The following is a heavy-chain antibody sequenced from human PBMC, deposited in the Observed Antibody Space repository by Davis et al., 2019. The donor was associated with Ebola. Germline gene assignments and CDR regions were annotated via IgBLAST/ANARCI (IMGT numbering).Heavy chain of an antibody. D-gene: IGHD6-13*01. CDR1: GFSLSTSGVG. CDR2: IYWNDDK. CDR3: AHSFGSSSWSLRYYFDY. V-gene: IGHV2-5*01. Sequence: SGPTLVKPTQTLTLTCTFSGFSLSTSGVGVGWIRQPPGKALEWLALIYWNDDKRYSPSLKSRLTITKDTSKNQVVLTMTNMDPVDTATYYCAHSFGSSSWSLRYYFDYWGQGTLVTVSS. J-gene: IGHJ4*02.